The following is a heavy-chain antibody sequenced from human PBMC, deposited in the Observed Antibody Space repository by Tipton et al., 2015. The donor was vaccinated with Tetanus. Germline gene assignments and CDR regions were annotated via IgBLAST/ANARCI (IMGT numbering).Heavy chain of an antibody. CDR3: ARHPSPDAFDI. J-gene: IGHJ3*02. D-gene: IGHD6-6*01. V-gene: IGHV5-51*01. CDR2: IYPGASDA. Sequence: QLVQSGAEVKKPGESLKISCKGSGYSFTSYSIGWVRQMSGKGLEWMGIIYPGASDAIYSPSFQGQVTISADNSIRTAYVQSSGLKAPGTAMYYCARHPSPDAFDIWGQGTMVTVSS. CDR1: GYSFTSYS.